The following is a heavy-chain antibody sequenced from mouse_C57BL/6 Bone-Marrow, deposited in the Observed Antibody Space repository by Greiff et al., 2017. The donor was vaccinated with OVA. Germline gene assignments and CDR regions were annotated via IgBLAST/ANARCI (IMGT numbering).Heavy chain of an antibody. J-gene: IGHJ3*01. CDR2: IYPGNSDT. CDR1: GYTFTSYW. Sequence: VQLQQSGTVLARPGASVKMSCKTSGYTFTSYWMHWVKQRPGQGLEWIGAIYPGNSDTSYNQKFKGKATITADTSSNTAYLQLSSLTSEDTAVYYCARPIYYSNYPWFAYWGQGTLVTVSA. CDR3: ARPIYYSNYPWFAY. D-gene: IGHD2-5*01. V-gene: IGHV1-5*01.